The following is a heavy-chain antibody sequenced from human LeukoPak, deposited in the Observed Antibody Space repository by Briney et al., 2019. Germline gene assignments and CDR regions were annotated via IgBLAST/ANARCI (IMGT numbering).Heavy chain of an antibody. CDR2: IIPIFGTA. D-gene: IGHD3-9*01. J-gene: IGHJ3*02. V-gene: IGHV1-69*05. CDR3: ARGYDMRDPFDI. CDR1: GGTFSSYA. Sequence: ASVKVSCKASGGTFSSYAISWVRQAPGQGLEWMGGIIPIFGTANYAQKFQGRVTMTRDMSTSTVYMELSSLRSEDTAVYYCARGYDMRDPFDIWGQGTMVTVSS.